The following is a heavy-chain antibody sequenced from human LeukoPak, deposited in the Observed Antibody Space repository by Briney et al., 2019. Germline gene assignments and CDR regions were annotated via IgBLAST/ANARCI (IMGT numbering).Heavy chain of an antibody. CDR1: GYSFTSYW. J-gene: IGHJ4*02. D-gene: IGHD1-20*01. CDR2: IYPGDSDI. CDR3: ARLAAYNWNQANYFND. Sequence: GESLKISCKGSGYSFTSYWIGWVRQMPGKGLEWMGIIYPGDSDIKHSPSFQGQATISAHKSISTAYLQWSSLTASDTAMHYCARLAAYNWNQANYFNDGSQPTLVTVSA. V-gene: IGHV5-51*01.